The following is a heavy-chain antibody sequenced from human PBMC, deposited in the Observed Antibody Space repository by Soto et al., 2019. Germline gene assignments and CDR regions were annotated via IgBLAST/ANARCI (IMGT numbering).Heavy chain of an antibody. CDR2: ISSFSEYI. J-gene: IGHJ6*02. D-gene: IGHD2-21*01. V-gene: IGHV3-21*01. CDR3: ATSTGLFCDGANCTTHFAYYYGLDV. CDR1: GLTFSDYH. Sequence: XESLGLSCGASGLTFSDYHMNWVRQAPGRGLEWISSISSFSEYIYYADSVKGRFTIARDNARNSVFLQMNSLRADDTAVYYCATSTGLFCDGANCTTHFAYYYGLDVWGHGTTVTVSS.